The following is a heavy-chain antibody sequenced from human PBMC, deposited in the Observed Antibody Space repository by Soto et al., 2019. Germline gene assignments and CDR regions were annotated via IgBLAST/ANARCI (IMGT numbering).Heavy chain of an antibody. J-gene: IGHJ3*02. V-gene: IGHV1-18*01. CDR3: RLWCGSWYFCNHLTLTNFDI. CDR1: GYTFTSYG. Sequence: QVQLVQSGAEVKKPGASVKVSCKASGYTFTSYGISWVRQAPGQGLEWMGWISAYNGNTNYAQKLQGRVTMTTDTSXXTXYXXLRSLRSDDTAVYYCRLWCGSWYFCNHLTLTNFDIWGQGTMVTVSS. D-gene: IGHD6-13*01. CDR2: ISAYNGNT.